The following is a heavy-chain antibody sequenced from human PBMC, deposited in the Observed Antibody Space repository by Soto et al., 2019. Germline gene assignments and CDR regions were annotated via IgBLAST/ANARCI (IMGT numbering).Heavy chain of an antibody. CDR2: ISYDGSNK. V-gene: IGHV3-30*16. J-gene: IGHJ4*02. CDR3: AKCPSRDGYNPIDY. Sequence: QVQLVQSGAEVKKPGSSVKVSCKASGGTFSSYAISWVRQAPGQGLEWMAVISYDGSNKYYADSVKGRFTISRDNSKNTLYLQMNSLRAEDTAVYYCAKCPSRDGYNPIDYWGQGTLVTVSS. D-gene: IGHD5-12*01. CDR1: GGTFSSYA.